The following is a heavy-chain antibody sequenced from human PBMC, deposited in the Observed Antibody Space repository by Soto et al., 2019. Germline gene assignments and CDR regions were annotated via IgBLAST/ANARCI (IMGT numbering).Heavy chain of an antibody. CDR3: ARVGPRGSSPDYFYY. CDR2: ISYDGSNK. CDR1: GFTFSSYA. Sequence: GGSLRLSCAASGFTFSSYAMHWVRQAPGKGLEWVAVISYDGSNKYYADSVKGRFTISRDNSKNTLYLQMNSLRAEDTAVYYCARVGPRGSSPDYFYYWGQGTLVTVSS. D-gene: IGHD2-2*01. V-gene: IGHV3-30-3*01. J-gene: IGHJ4*02.